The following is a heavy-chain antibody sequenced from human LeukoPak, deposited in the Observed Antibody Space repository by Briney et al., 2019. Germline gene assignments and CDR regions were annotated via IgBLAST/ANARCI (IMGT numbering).Heavy chain of an antibody. V-gene: IGHV3-7*02. D-gene: IGHD3-16*01. CDR1: GFTFSSYW. CDR2: IKQDGSEK. J-gene: IGHJ4*02. Sequence: PGGSLRLSCAASGFTFSSYWMSWVRQAPGKGLEWVANIKQDGSEKQYVDSVKGRFAISRDNAENSLYLQMNSLKAEDTAVFYCARGGGEVDYWGQGALVTVSS. CDR3: ARGGGEVDY.